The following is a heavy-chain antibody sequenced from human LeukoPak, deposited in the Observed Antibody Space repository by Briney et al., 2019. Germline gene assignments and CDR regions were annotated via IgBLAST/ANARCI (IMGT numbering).Heavy chain of an antibody. CDR3: AKDFRIGYSAHFDS. CDR1: GFTFRSHA. V-gene: IGHV3-23*01. J-gene: IGHJ4*02. CDR2: IYENGGTT. D-gene: IGHD2-21*01. Sequence: GGSLRLSCVGSGFTFRSHAMSWVRQAPEKGLEFVSGIYENGGTTYYADSVKGRFSISRDNSKNTLYLQMDSLRGEDTAVYYCAKDFRIGYSAHFDSWGQGLLVTVSS.